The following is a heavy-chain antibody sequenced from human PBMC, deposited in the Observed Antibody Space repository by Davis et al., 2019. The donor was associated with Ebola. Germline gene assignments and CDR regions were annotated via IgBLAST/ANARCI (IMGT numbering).Heavy chain of an antibody. D-gene: IGHD3-3*01. CDR1: GFNFKDYV. J-gene: IGHJ4*02. CDR2: IRAGGGTT. Sequence: GGSLRLSCAASGFNFKDYVMSWVRQAPGKGLEWVSGIRAGGGTTYYADSVKGRFTISRDNSKNTLYLQVNSLRVEDTAVYYCAREGRNGITIFGVVTTGGGQGTLVTVSS. CDR3: AREGRNGITIFGVVTTG. V-gene: IGHV3-23*01.